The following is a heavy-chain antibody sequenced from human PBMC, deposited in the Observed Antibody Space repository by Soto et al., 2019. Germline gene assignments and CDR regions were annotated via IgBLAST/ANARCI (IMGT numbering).Heavy chain of an antibody. Sequence: SVKVSCKASGGTFSSYTISWVRQAPVQGLEWMGRIIPILGIANYAQKFQGRVTITADKSTSTAYMELSSLRSEDTAVYYCARDLGIAAAGDGGYYYVDDWGKGTTVTV. D-gene: IGHD6-13*01. CDR3: ARDLGIAAAGDGGYYYVDD. J-gene: IGHJ6*03. CDR2: IIPILGIA. CDR1: GGTFSSYT. V-gene: IGHV1-69*04.